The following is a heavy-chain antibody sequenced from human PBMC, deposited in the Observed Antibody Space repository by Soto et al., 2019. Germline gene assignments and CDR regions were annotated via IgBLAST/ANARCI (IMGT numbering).Heavy chain of an antibody. Sequence: PGGSLRLSCDASGFAFRSYAMHWVRQAPGKGREWVGVISYDGGNIYYADSVKGRFTISRDNSKNTPYVQVNSLRPEDTAVCYCAKGILSATIGPYAMDVWGQGTTVTVSS. V-gene: IGHV3-30*18. CDR2: ISYDGGNI. CDR3: AKGILSATIGPYAMDV. D-gene: IGHD3-16*01. CDR1: GFAFRSYA. J-gene: IGHJ6*02.